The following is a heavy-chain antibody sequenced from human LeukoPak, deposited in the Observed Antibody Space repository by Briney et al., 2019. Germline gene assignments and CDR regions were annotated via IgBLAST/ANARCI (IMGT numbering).Heavy chain of an antibody. V-gene: IGHV3-21*01. Sequence: PGGSLRLTCAGSGFTFSSYSMNWVRQAPGKGLEWVSCISTSSSYKYYADSVKGRFTISRDNRRNSMYLQMNSLRAGDTAVYYCVRLSPYDSSGYYYDYWGQGTLVTVSS. CDR2: ISTSSSYK. J-gene: IGHJ4*02. CDR1: GFTFSSYS. D-gene: IGHD3-22*01. CDR3: VRLSPYDSSGYYYDY.